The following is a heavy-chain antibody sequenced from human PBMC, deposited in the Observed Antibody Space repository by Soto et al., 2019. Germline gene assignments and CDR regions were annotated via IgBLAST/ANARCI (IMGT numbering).Heavy chain of an antibody. Sequence: QVQLVESGGGVVQPGRSLRLSCAASGFTFSIYGMHWVRQAPGKGLEWVAVISYDGSNKYYADSVKGRFTISRDHSKNTLYLQMNSLRAEDTAVYYCAKDQRRDGYYSLLDYWGQGTLVTVSS. CDR1: GFTFSIYG. D-gene: IGHD5-12*01. V-gene: IGHV3-30*18. CDR3: AKDQRRDGYYSLLDY. J-gene: IGHJ4*02. CDR2: ISYDGSNK.